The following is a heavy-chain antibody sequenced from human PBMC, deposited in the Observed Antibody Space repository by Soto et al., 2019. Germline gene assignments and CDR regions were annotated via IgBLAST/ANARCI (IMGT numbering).Heavy chain of an antibody. Sequence: EVQLVESGGCLVQPGGSLRLSCAASGFSFTSYWMSWVRQAPGKGLEWVANIKQDGSEKYYVDSVKGRFTISRDNAKNSLYLQMNRLRAEDTAVYYCARDFLNWNSWFFSYWGQGTLVTVSS. V-gene: IGHV3-7*01. CDR3: ARDFLNWNSWFFSY. CDR2: IKQDGSEK. D-gene: IGHD1-7*01. J-gene: IGHJ4*02. CDR1: GFSFTSYW.